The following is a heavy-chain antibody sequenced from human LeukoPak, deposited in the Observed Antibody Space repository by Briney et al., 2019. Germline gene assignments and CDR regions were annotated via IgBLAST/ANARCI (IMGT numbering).Heavy chain of an antibody. CDR1: GYTFTGYY. V-gene: IGHV1-2*02. CDR2: INPNSGGT. CDR3: ARELDCSSTSCYRNWFDP. J-gene: IGHJ5*02. Sequence: ASVKVSCKASGYTFTGYYMHWVRQAPGQGLEWMGWINPNSGGTNYAQKFQGRVTMTRDTSISTAYMELSRLRSDDTAVYYCARELDCSSTSCYRNWFDPWGQGTLVTVSS. D-gene: IGHD2-2*02.